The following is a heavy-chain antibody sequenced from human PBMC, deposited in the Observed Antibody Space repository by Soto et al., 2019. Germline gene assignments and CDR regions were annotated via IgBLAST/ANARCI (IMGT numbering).Heavy chain of an antibody. V-gene: IGHV3-23*01. D-gene: IGHD2-15*01. CDR2: ISGSGGST. J-gene: IGHJ4*02. Sequence: EVQLLESGGGLVQPGGSLRLSCAASGFTFSSYAMSWVRQAPGKGLEWVSAISGSGGSTYYADSVKGRFTISRDNSKNTLYLQMNGLRAEDTAVYYCAKDRSSQIVVVVAAIDYWGQGTLVTVSS. CDR1: GFTFSSYA. CDR3: AKDRSSQIVVVVAAIDY.